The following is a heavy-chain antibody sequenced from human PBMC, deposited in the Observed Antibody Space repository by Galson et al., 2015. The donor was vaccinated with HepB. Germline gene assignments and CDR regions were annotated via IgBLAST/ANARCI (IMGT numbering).Heavy chain of an antibody. CDR2: ISSNGGST. J-gene: IGHJ4*02. Sequence: SLRLSCAASGFTFSSYAMHWVRRAPGKGLEYVSAISSNGGSTYYADSVKGRFTISRDNSKNTLYLQMSSLRAEDTAVYYCVKDASGSGNYFDYWGQGTLVTVSS. D-gene: IGHD1-26*01. CDR1: GFTFSSYA. V-gene: IGHV3-64D*06. CDR3: VKDASGSGNYFDY.